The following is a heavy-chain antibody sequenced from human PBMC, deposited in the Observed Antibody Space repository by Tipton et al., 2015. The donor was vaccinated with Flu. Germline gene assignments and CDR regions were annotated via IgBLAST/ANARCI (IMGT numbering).Heavy chain of an antibody. CDR2: IKQDGSEK. Sequence: SLRLSCVASGFTFSNYWMSWVRQAPGKGLEWVANIKQDGSEKYYVDSVKGRFAISRDNAKNSLYLQMNSLRAEDTAVYYCARAIGTSGSSWGQGTLVTVSS. D-gene: IGHD3-10*01. J-gene: IGHJ5*02. CDR1: GFTFSNYW. CDR3: ARAIGTSGSS. V-gene: IGHV3-7*02.